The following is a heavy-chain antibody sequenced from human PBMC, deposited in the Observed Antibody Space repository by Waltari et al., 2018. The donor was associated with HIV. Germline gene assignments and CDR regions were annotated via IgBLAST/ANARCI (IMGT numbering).Heavy chain of an antibody. CDR3: ARPAEDYYDSSGYVY. CDR1: GYTFTGYY. CDR2: INPPSGDT. D-gene: IGHD3-22*01. V-gene: IGHV1-2*02. J-gene: IGHJ4*02. Sequence: QVQLVQSGAEMKKPGASVMVSCKASGYTFTGYYMHWVRQAPGQGLEWMGWINPPSGDTNCAQKFQGRVTLTRDTSISTAYMELSRLRHDDTVVYYCARPAEDYYDSSGYVYWGQGTLVTVSS.